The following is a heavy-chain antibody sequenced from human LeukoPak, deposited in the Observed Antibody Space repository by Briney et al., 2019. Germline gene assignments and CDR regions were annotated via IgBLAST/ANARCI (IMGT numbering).Heavy chain of an antibody. V-gene: IGHV3-23*01. CDR2: ISGSGGST. CDR3: AKGLNRPGTIGYCSGGSCSEGDWFDP. CDR1: GFTFSSYS. J-gene: IGHJ5*02. D-gene: IGHD2-15*01. Sequence: PGGSLRLSCAASGFTFSSYSMNWVRQAPGKGLQWVSAISGSGGSTYYADSVKGRFTISRDNSKNTLYLQMNSLRAEDTAVYYCAKGLNRPGTIGYCSGGSCSEGDWFDPWGQGTLVTVSS.